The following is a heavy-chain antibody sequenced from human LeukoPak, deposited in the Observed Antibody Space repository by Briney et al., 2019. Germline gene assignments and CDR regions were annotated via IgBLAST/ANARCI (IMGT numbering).Heavy chain of an antibody. CDR2: ISWNSGSI. D-gene: IGHD5-18*01. V-gene: IGHV3-9*01. J-gene: IGHJ4*02. Sequence: PGGSLRLSCAASGFTFDVYAMHWVRHAPGKGLEWVSGISWNSGSIGYADSVKGRFTISRDNGKNSLYLQMNSLRAEHTALYYCAKDIRPRGYSYGHSDYWGQGTLVTVSS. CDR3: AKDIRPRGYSYGHSDY. CDR1: GFTFDVYA.